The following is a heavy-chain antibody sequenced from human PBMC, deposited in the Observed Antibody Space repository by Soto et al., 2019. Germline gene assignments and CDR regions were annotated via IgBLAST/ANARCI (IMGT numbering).Heavy chain of an antibody. J-gene: IGHJ6*01. CDR2: INPNNGGT. CDR3: ARVRGRGLSGQQILGYYHYGMDV. D-gene: IGHD3-22*01. Sequence: QVQLVQSGAEVKKPGASVKVSCKASGYTFTGYYLHWVRQAPGQGLEWMGWINPNNGGTNYAQKFQGRVTMTRDTCISKAYMEVTRLRSDDTAVYYCARVRGRGLSGQQILGYYHYGMDVWGQGTTVTVSS. CDR1: GYTFTGYY. V-gene: IGHV1-2*02.